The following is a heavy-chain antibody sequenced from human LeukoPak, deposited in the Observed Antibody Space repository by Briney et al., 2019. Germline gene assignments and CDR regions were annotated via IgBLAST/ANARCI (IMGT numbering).Heavy chain of an antibody. CDR3: ARGHPPPHPPRGWFDP. CDR1: GGSFSGYY. D-gene: IGHD3-10*01. V-gene: IGHV4-34*01. Sequence: PSETLSLTCAVDGGSFSGYYWSWIRQPPGKGLEWIGEINHSGSTNYNPSLKSRVTISVDTSKNQFSLKLSSVTAADTAVYYCARGHPPPHPPRGWFDPWGQGTLVTVSS. CDR2: INHSGST. J-gene: IGHJ5*02.